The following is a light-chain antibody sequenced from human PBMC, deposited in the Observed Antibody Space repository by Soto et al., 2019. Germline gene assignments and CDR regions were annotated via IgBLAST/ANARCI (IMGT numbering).Light chain of an antibody. J-gene: IGLJ2*01. V-gene: IGLV2-23*01. CDR1: SSDVGSYNF. CDR2: EVD. CDR3: CSYAKSGALL. Sequence: QSVLTQPASVSGSPGQSITISCTGTSSDVGSYNFVSWYLQHPGNAPKLMISEVDKRSSGVPNRFSGSKSGNTASLTISGLQAEDGADYYCCSYAKSGALLFGGGTKVTVL.